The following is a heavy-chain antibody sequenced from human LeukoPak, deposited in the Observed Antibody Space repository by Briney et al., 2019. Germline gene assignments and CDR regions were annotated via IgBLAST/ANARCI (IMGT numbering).Heavy chain of an antibody. CDR3: AREQQQLVRQNWFDP. D-gene: IGHD6-13*01. Sequence: ASVKVSCKASGGTFSSYAISWMRQAPGQGLEWMGRIIPILGIANYAQKFQGRVTITADKSTSTAYMELSSLRSEDTAVYYCAREQQQLVRQNWFDPWGQGTLVTVSS. V-gene: IGHV1-69*04. J-gene: IGHJ5*02. CDR1: GGTFSSYA. CDR2: IIPILGIA.